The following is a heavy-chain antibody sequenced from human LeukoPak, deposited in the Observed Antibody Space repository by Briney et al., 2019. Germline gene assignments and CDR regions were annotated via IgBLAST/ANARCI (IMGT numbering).Heavy chain of an antibody. J-gene: IGHJ3*02. CDR1: GGSISSGGYS. Sequence: PSETLSLTCAVSGGSISSGGYSWSWIRQPPGKGLEWIGSIYYSGSTYYNPSLKSRVTISVDTSKNQFSLKLSSVTAADTAVYYCARGHPPLYSSSGPAVHSDAFDIWGQGTMVTVSS. D-gene: IGHD6-6*01. CDR3: ARGHPPLYSSSGPAVHSDAFDI. CDR2: IYYSGST. V-gene: IGHV4-39*07.